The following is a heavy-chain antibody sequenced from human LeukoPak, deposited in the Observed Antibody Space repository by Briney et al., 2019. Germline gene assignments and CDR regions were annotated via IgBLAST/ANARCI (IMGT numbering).Heavy chain of an antibody. Sequence: GGSLRLSCAASGFTFSSYAMSWVRQAPGKGLEWVSATSGSGGSTYYADSVKGRFTISRDNSKNTLYLQMNSLRAEGTAVYYCARVLLWFGESYYFDYWGQGTLVTVPS. J-gene: IGHJ4*02. D-gene: IGHD3-10*01. CDR1: GFTFSSYA. CDR3: ARVLLWFGESYYFDY. CDR2: TSGSGGST. V-gene: IGHV3-23*01.